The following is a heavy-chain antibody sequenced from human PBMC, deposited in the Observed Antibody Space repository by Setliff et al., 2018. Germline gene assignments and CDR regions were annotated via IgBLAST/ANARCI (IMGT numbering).Heavy chain of an antibody. V-gene: IGHV3-30*01. CDR2: SADGANE. CDR3: TTDRAGCYGTTCFNAFEI. Sequence: GGFLRLSCVASGFSFSTYTVHWVRQAPGKGLEWISADGANEYYADSVKGRFTISRDKSRNTLYLQMTGLRTDDTAVYYCTTDRAGCYGTTCFNAFEIWGHGTMVTVSS. CDR1: GFSFSTYT. J-gene: IGHJ3*02. D-gene: IGHD2-2*01.